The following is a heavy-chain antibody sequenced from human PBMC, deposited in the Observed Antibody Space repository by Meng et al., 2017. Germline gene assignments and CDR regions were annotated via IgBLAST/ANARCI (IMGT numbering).Heavy chain of an antibody. D-gene: IGHD1-14*01. Sequence: VQAGAEWKTPGDSVKLSCCVCGYLFPGYYIHEVRKATGQGLEWMGQLNQNSGVINFAQRFQGKDTMNRDTYISTAYMELSRLTSVDTAVYYCAREFASRGNRARWGQGTLVTVSS. V-gene: IGHV1-2*06. CDR1: GYLFPGYY. J-gene: IGHJ4*02. CDR3: AREFASRGNRAR. CDR2: LNQNSGVI.